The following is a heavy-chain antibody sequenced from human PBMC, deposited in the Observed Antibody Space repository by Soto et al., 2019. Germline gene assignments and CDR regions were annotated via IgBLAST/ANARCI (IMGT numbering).Heavy chain of an antibody. CDR2: ISSSSSYI. V-gene: IGHV3-21*01. D-gene: IGHD1-26*01. J-gene: IGHJ1*01. Sequence: PGGSLRLSCAASGFTFSSYSMNWVRQAPGKGLEWVSSISSSSSYIYYANSVKGRFTISRDNSKNTLYLQMNSLRAEDTAVYYCARGVGATTLPSDEYFQHWGQGTLVTVSS. CDR1: GFTFSSYS. CDR3: ARGVGATTLPSDEYFQH.